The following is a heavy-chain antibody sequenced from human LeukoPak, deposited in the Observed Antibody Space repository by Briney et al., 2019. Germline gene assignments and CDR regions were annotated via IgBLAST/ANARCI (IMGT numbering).Heavy chain of an antibody. V-gene: IGHV4-39*07. D-gene: IGHD3-16*02. J-gene: IGHJ3*02. CDR3: ASQLGLGELSFPSAFHI. Sequence: SETLSLTCTVSGDSISSSSSYWGWIRQPPGKGLEWIGSIYYSGSSYYNPSLKSRVIISVDTSKNQFSLKLSSVTAADTAVYYCASQLGLGELSFPSAFHIWGQGTMVTVSS. CDR2: IYYSGSS. CDR1: GDSISSSSSY.